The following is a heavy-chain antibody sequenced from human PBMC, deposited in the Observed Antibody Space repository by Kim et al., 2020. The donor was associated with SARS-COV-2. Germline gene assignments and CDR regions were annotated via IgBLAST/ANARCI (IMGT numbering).Heavy chain of an antibody. CDR3: ARCSTSCYSGYFQH. V-gene: IGHV1-69*01. J-gene: IGHJ1*01. D-gene: IGHD2-2*01. Sequence: QKFQGRVTITADESTSTAYMELSSLRSEDTAVYYCARCSTSCYSGYFQHWGQGTLVTVSS.